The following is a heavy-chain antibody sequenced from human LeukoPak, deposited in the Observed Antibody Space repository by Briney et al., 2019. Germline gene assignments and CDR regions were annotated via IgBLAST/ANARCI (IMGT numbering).Heavy chain of an antibody. CDR2: IIPILSIA. CDR3: ASRGRGEPRDAFDI. J-gene: IGHJ3*02. D-gene: IGHD3-16*01. CDR1: GGTFSSYT. Sequence: SVKVSCKASGGTFSSYTISWLRQAPGQGLEWMGRIIPILSIASQQKKFQGRVTITADKSTSTAYLELSSLRSEDTAVYYCASRGRGEPRDAFDIWGQGTMVTVSS. V-gene: IGHV1-69*02.